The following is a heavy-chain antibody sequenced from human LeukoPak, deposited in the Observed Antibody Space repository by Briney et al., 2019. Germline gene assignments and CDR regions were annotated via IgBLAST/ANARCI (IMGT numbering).Heavy chain of an antibody. D-gene: IGHD3-22*01. CDR1: GYTFTSYG. CDR3: ARRPMIVVPDAFDI. Sequence: ASVKVSCKASGYTFTSYGISWVRQAPGQGLEWMGWISAYNSNTNYAQKLQGRVTMTTDTSTSTAYMELRSLRSDDTAVYYCARRPMIVVPDAFDIWGQGTMVTVSS. CDR2: ISAYNSNT. J-gene: IGHJ3*02. V-gene: IGHV1-18*01.